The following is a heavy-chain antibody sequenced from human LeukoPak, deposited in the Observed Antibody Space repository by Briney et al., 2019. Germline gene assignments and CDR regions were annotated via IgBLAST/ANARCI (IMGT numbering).Heavy chain of an antibody. J-gene: IGHJ5*02. CDR3: AREVSSSWYNWFDP. CDR1: GGSISNYY. V-gene: IGHV4-59*01. Sequence: SETLSLTCNVSGGSISNYYWSWIRQPPGKGLEWIGYVYYSGTANYNPSLKSRVTISVDTSKNQFSLKLTSVTAADTAIYYCAREVSSSWYNWFDPWGRGTLVTVSS. CDR2: VYYSGTA. D-gene: IGHD6-13*01.